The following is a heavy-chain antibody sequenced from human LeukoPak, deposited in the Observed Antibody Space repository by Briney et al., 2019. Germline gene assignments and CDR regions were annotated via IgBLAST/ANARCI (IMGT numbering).Heavy chain of an antibody. D-gene: IGHD6-19*01. CDR3: ARYNSGVDY. CDR2: ISGSGDST. J-gene: IGHJ4*02. CDR1: GFTFSTYA. V-gene: IGHV3-23*01. Sequence: GGSLRLSCAASGFTFSTYAVNWVRLAPGKGLEWVSTISGSGDSTYYADSVKGRFTISRDNSKKTLYLQMNSLRAEDTAVYYCARYNSGVDYWGQGTLVTVSS.